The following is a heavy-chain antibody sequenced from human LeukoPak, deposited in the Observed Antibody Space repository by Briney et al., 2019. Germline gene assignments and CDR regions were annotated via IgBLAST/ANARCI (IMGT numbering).Heavy chain of an antibody. CDR2: ISGSGDST. V-gene: IGHV3-23*01. J-gene: IGHJ4*02. CDR3: ATGKGYSYGNSTAY. Sequence: GGSLRLSCAASGFTFSSYVMSWVRRAPGKGLEWVSLISGSGDSTYYADSVKGRFTISRDNSKNTLYLQMNSLRAEATALYLCATGKGYSYGNSTAYWGQGTLVTVYS. CDR1: GFTFSSYV. D-gene: IGHD5-18*01.